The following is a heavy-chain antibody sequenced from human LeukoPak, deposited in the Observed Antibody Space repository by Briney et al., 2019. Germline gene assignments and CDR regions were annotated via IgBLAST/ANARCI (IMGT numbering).Heavy chain of an antibody. CDR2: IYYSGST. CDR1: GGSISSGDYY. CDR3: ARSDYYGSGSLNWFDP. Sequence: SQTLSLTCTVSGGSISSGDYYWSWIRQPPGKGLEWIGYIYYSGSTYYNPSLKSRVTISVDTSKNQFSLKLSSVTAADTAVYYCARSDYYGSGSLNWFDPWGQRTLVTVSS. V-gene: IGHV4-30-4*01. D-gene: IGHD3-10*01. J-gene: IGHJ5*02.